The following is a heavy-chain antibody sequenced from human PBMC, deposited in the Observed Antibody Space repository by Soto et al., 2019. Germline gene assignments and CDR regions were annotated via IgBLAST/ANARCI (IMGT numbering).Heavy chain of an antibody. Sequence: EVQLVESGGGLVQPGGSLRLSCAASGFTFSNYWMHWVRQAPGKGLVWVSRIKSDGSSISYADSVKGRFTISRDNASNTLYLQMNSLRAEDTAVYYCARGGFSGSGSYIQGDYWGQGTLVTVSS. CDR1: GFTFSNYW. CDR2: IKSDGSSI. D-gene: IGHD3-10*01. V-gene: IGHV3-74*01. CDR3: ARGGFSGSGSYIQGDY. J-gene: IGHJ4*02.